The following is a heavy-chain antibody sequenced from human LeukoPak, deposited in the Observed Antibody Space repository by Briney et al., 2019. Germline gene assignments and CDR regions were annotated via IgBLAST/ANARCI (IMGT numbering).Heavy chain of an antibody. Sequence: PSETLSLTCTVSGGSISSYYWSWIRQPPVKGLEWIGYIYYSGTTNYNPSLKSRVTISVDTSKNQFSLKLSSVTAADTAVYYCARGVYIAAAQYGYWGQGTLVTVSS. CDR2: IYYSGTT. D-gene: IGHD6-13*01. CDR3: ARGVYIAAAQYGY. CDR1: GGSISSYY. V-gene: IGHV4-59*01. J-gene: IGHJ4*02.